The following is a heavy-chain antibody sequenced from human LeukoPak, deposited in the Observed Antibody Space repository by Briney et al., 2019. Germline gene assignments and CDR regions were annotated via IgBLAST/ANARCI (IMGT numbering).Heavy chain of an antibody. J-gene: IGHJ6*02. Sequence: PSGTLSLTCAVSGGSISSSNWWSWVRQPPGKGLEWIGEIHHSGSTNYNPSLKSRVTISVDKSKNQFSLKLSSVTAADTAVYYCASLKINYYYYYYGMDVWGQGTTVTVSS. D-gene: IGHD1-1*01. CDR3: ASLKINYYYYYYGMDV. CDR1: GGSISSSNW. CDR2: IHHSGST. V-gene: IGHV4-4*02.